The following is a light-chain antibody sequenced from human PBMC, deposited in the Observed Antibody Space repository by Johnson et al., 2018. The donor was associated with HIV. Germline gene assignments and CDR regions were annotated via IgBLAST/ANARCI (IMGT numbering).Light chain of an antibody. V-gene: IGLV1-51*02. CDR1: SSNVGNNY. J-gene: IGLJ1*01. CDR2: EDY. Sequence: QSVLTQPPSVSAAPGQKVTIYCSGSSSNVGNNYVSWYQQLPGTAPKLLIYEDYKRPSGIPDRFSGSRSGTSATLGITGLQTGDAANYYCGTWDSSLSAHYVFGTGPKVTVL. CDR3: GTWDSSLSAHYV.